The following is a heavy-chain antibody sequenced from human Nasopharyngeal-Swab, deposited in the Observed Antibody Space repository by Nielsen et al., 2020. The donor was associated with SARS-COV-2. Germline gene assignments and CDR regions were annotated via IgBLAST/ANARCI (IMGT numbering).Heavy chain of an antibody. CDR1: GFTFADYA. Sequence: GGSLRLSCAASGFTFADYAMHWVRQAPGKGLEWVSGISWNSGSIGYADSVKGRFTISRDNAKNSLYLQMNSLRAEDTALYYCAKDSGGYSYGHWWFDPWGQGTLVTVSS. V-gene: IGHV3-9*01. D-gene: IGHD5-18*01. J-gene: IGHJ5*02. CDR3: AKDSGGYSYGHWWFDP. CDR2: ISWNSGSI.